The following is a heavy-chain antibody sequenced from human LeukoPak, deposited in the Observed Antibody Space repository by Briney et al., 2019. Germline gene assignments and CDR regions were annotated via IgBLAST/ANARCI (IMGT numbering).Heavy chain of an antibody. CDR3: VRWGYNWFDP. V-gene: IGHV4-34*01. CDR1: GGSFSGYY. Sequence: SETLSLTCAVYGGSFSGYYWSWLRQPPGKGLEWIGEINHSGSTNYNPSLKSRVTISVDTSKNQFSLKLSSVTAADTAVYYCVRWGYNWFDPWGQGTLVTVSS. CDR2: INHSGST. J-gene: IGHJ5*02. D-gene: IGHD1-26*01.